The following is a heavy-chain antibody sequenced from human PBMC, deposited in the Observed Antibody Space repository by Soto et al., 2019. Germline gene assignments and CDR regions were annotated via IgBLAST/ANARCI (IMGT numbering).Heavy chain of an antibody. Sequence: NPGGSLRLSCEGSGLTFINAWMSWVRQAPGKGLEWVGRIKSRTDGGAADYAAPVRGRFSISRDDSKNTLYLQMNSLKIEDSALYYCTTDPGDYEDFWGQGTLVTVSS. D-gene: IGHD4-17*01. CDR1: GLTFINAW. V-gene: IGHV3-15*01. J-gene: IGHJ4*02. CDR2: IKSRTDGGAA. CDR3: TTDPGDYEDF.